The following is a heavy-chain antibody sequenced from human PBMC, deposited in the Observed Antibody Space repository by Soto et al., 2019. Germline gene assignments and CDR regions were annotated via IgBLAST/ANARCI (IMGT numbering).Heavy chain of an antibody. CDR1: DFTVSSNY. Sequence: EVQLVESGVDFIQAGGSLRLSCAASDFTVSSNYMTWVRQAPGKGLECVSAIFRDGKTYYADSVKGRFTISRDNSKNTVCLQMDSLRAEDTAVYYCATSLFWPGYFDLWGRGTLVTVSS. CDR3: ATSLFWPGYFDL. J-gene: IGHJ2*01. V-gene: IGHV3-53*01. D-gene: IGHD2-21*01. CDR2: IFRDGKT.